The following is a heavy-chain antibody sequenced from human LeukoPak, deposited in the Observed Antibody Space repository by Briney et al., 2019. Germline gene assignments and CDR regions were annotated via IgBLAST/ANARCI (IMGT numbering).Heavy chain of an antibody. J-gene: IGHJ6*02. V-gene: IGHV3-30-3*01. CDR3: ARGTDDYGDPTSYSYYGMDV. Sequence: GRSLRLSCAAAGFTFSSYAMHWVRQAPGKGLEWVAVISYDGSNKYYADSVKGRFTISRDNSKNTLYLQMNSLRAEDTAVYYCARGTDDYGDPTSYSYYGMDVWGQGTTVTVSS. D-gene: IGHD4-17*01. CDR1: GFTFSSYA. CDR2: ISYDGSNK.